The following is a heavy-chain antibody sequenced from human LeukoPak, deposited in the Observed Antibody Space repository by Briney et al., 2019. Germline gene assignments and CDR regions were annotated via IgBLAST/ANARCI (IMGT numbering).Heavy chain of an antibody. CDR1: GYSFTSYW. CDR2: IYPGDSDT. CDR3: ARSMGQWLSSDAFDI. V-gene: IGHV5-51*01. J-gene: IGHJ3*02. Sequence: GESLKISCKGSGYSFTSYWIGWVRPMPGKGLEWMGIIYPGDSDTRYSPSFQGQVTISADKSISTAYLQWSSLKASDTAMYYCARSMGQWLSSDAFDIWGQGTMVTVSS. D-gene: IGHD6-19*01.